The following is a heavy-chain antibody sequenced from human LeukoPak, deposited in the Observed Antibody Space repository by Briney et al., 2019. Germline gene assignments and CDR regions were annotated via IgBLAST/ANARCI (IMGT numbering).Heavy chain of an antibody. CDR1: GGSFSGYY. CDR3: ARSYDTSGYYYNFDY. V-gene: IGHV4-34*01. CDR2: INHSGST. Sequence: SETLSLTCAVYGGSFSGYYWSWIRQPPGKGLEWIGEINHSGSTNYNPSLKSRVTMSVDTSKNQFSLRLTSVTAADTAVYYCARSYDTSGYYYNFDYWGQGTLITVSS. J-gene: IGHJ4*02. D-gene: IGHD3-22*01.